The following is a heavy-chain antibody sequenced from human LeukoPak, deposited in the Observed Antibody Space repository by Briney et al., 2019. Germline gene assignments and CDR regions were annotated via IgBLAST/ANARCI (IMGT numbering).Heavy chain of an antibody. CDR3: ARRVWPSAYYYYGMGV. J-gene: IGHJ6*02. CDR1: GGSISSYY. D-gene: IGHD3-16*01. Sequence: SETLSLTCTVSGGSISSYYWTWIRQPPGKGLEWIGYIYHSGSTNYDPSLKSRVTISVDTSKNQFSLELGSVTAADTAVYYCARRVWPSAYYYYGMGVWGQGTTVTVSS. V-gene: IGHV4-59*01. CDR2: IYHSGST.